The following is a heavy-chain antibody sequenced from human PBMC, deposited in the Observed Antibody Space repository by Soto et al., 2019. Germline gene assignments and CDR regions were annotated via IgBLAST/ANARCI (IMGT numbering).Heavy chain of an antibody. CDR1: GGSISSSSYY. V-gene: IGHV4-39*01. Sequence: QLQLQESGPGLVKPSETLSLTCTVSGGSISSSSYYWGWIRQPPGKGLEWIGSIYYSGSTYYNPSVKSRVTISVHTSKSQFSLKLTSVTAADTAVYYCASPKIAFYNWFDPWGQGTLVTVSS. D-gene: IGHD3-3*02. CDR2: IYYSGST. CDR3: ASPKIAFYNWFDP. J-gene: IGHJ5*02.